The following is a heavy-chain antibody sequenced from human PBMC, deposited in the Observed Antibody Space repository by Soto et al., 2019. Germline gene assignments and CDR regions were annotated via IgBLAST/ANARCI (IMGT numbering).Heavy chain of an antibody. J-gene: IGHJ5*02. CDR3: ARASLGPGYSAAKGWFDP. D-gene: IGHD1-26*01. V-gene: IGHV1-69*06. CDR2: ISPSFGTA. CDR1: GGAVSDYV. Sequence: QVHLVQSGAEVKKPGTSVRVSCKASGGAVSDYVIAWVRPAPGQGPEWMGGISPSFGTANYAQTFLGRVTMTADKSTNTAYLELNSLTYDDTAVYYCARASLGPGYSAAKGWFDPWGQGTLVTVSS.